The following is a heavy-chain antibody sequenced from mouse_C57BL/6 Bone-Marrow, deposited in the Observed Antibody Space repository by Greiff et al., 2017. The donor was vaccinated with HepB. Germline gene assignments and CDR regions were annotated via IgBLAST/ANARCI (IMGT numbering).Heavy chain of an antibody. V-gene: IGHV1-42*01. Sequence: VQLQQSGPELVKPGASVKISCKASGYSFTGYYMNWVKQSPEKSLEWIGEINPSTGGTTYNQKFKAKATLTVDKSSSTAYMQLKSLTSEDSAVYYCARREIYYDYEFAYWGQGTLVTVSA. J-gene: IGHJ3*01. CDR1: GYSFTGYY. CDR2: INPSTGGT. D-gene: IGHD2-4*01. CDR3: ARREIYYDYEFAY.